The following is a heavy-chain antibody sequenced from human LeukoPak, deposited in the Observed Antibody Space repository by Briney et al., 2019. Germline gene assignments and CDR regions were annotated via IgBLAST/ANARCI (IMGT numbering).Heavy chain of an antibody. J-gene: IGHJ3*02. CDR2: INHSGST. CDR3: ARANLTSSYAFDI. V-gene: IGHV4-34*01. Sequence: SETLSLTCAVYGGSFSGYYWSWIRQPPGKGLEWIGEINHSGSTNYNPSLKSRVTISVDTSKNQFSLKLSSVTAADTAVYYCARANLTSSYAFDIWGQGTMVTVSS. D-gene: IGHD2-15*01. CDR1: GGSFSGYY.